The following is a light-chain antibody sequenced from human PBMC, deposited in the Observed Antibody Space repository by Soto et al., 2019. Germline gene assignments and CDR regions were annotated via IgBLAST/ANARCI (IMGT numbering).Light chain of an antibody. Sequence: EIVMTQSPATLSVSPGERATLSCRASQSISSNLAWYQQKPGQAPRLLMFRTSSRATGFPARFGGSGSGTEFTLTISSLQPDDFATYYCQQYNTYYSFGQGTKVDIK. CDR2: RTS. J-gene: IGKJ2*03. V-gene: IGKV3-15*01. CDR1: QSISSN. CDR3: QQYNTYYS.